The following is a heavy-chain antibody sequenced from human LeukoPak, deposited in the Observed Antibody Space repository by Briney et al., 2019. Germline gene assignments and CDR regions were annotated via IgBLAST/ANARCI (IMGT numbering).Heavy chain of an antibody. Sequence: PSETLSLTCTVSGGSISSYYWSWIRQPAGKGLEWIGRIYTSGSTNYNPSLKSRVTMSVDTSKNQFSLKLSSVTAADTAVYYCARVGGSGSYYNVADYYGMDVWGQRTTVTVSS. CDR2: IYTSGST. CDR3: ARVGGSGSYYNVADYYGMDV. J-gene: IGHJ6*02. CDR1: GGSISSYY. V-gene: IGHV4-4*07. D-gene: IGHD3-10*01.